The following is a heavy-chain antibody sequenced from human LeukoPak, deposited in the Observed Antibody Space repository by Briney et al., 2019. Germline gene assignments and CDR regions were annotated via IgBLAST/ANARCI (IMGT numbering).Heavy chain of an antibody. J-gene: IGHJ4*02. D-gene: IGHD5-18*01. CDR1: GFTFSSYE. Sequence: PGGSLRPSCAASGFTFSSYEMNWVRQAPGKGLEWVSYISSSGSTIYYADSVKGRFTISRDNAKNSLYLQMNSLRAEDTAVYYCARESGERGYSYGFRYFDYRGQGTLVTVSS. CDR2: ISSSGSTI. V-gene: IGHV3-48*03. CDR3: ARESGERGYSYGFRYFDY.